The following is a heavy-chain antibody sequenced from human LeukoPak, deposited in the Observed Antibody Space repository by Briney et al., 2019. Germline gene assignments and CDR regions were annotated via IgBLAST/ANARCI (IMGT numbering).Heavy chain of an antibody. J-gene: IGHJ4*02. CDR1: GFTFDDYG. V-gene: IGHV3-20*04. D-gene: IGHD3-16*01. Sequence: GSLRLSCAASGFTFDDYGMSWVRQAPGKGLEWVSGINWNGGSTGYADSVKGRFTISRDNAKNSLYLQMNSLRAEDTALYYCARGLIEHYYFDYWGQGTLVTVSS. CDR3: ARGLIEHYYFDY. CDR2: INWNGGST.